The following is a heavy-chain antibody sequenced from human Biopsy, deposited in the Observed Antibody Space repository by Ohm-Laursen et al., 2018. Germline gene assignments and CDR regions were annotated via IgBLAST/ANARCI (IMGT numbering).Heavy chain of an antibody. V-gene: IGHV4-61*01. Sequence: SDTLSLTWPVSGDSVSSGSFYWTWIRQPPGQGLEYIGYIYDRGSTANHNPSLESRVTMSVDMPKNQFSLKLSSVTAADTAIYYCARGMRSSGWPYFDSWGQGTLVIVSS. D-gene: IGHD6-19*01. CDR1: GDSVSSGSFY. J-gene: IGHJ4*02. CDR3: ARGMRSSGWPYFDS. CDR2: IYDRGSTA.